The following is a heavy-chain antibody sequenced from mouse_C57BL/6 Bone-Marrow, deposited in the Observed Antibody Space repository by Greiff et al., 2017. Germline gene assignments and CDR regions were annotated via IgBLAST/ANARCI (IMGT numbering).Heavy chain of an antibody. D-gene: IGHD1-1*01. CDR3: ARLITTVVAPQYWYFDV. CDR2: ISYRGST. Sequence: EVQVVESGPGLAKPSQTLSLTCSVTGYSITSDYWNWIRKFPGNKLEYMGYISYRGSTYYNPTLKSRISITRDTSKNQYYLQLNSVTTEDTATYYCARLITTVVAPQYWYFDVWGTGTTVTVSS. CDR1: GYSITSDY. V-gene: IGHV3-8*01. J-gene: IGHJ1*03.